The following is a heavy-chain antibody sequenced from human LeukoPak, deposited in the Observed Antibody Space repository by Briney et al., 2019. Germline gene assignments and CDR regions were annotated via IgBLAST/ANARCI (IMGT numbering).Heavy chain of an antibody. D-gene: IGHD3-3*01. CDR2: INPNNGGT. CDR1: GYTFTGYY. Sequence: ASVTVSCKASGYTFTGYYMHWVRQAPGQGPEWMGRINPNNGGTNYAQKFQGRVTMTRDTSISTAYMELSRLTSDDTAVYYCARALFGVLPGVMDVWGQGTTVTVSS. V-gene: IGHV1-2*06. J-gene: IGHJ6*02. CDR3: ARALFGVLPGVMDV.